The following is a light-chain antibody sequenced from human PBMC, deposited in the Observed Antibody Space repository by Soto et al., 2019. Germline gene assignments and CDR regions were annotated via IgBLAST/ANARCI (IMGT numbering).Light chain of an antibody. CDR1: QNVRSY. V-gene: IGKV3-11*01. CDR3: QQRSNWPPLT. Sequence: EIVLTQSPATLSLSPGERATLSCRASQNVRSYLAWYQQKPGQAPRLLIYDASIRATGIPARFSGSGSGTDFTLTISSLEPEDFGVYYCQQRSNWPPLTFGGGTKVEIK. CDR2: DAS. J-gene: IGKJ4*01.